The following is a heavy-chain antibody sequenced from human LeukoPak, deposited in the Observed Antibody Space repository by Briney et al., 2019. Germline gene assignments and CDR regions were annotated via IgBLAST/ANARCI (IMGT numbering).Heavy chain of an antibody. D-gene: IGHD6-19*01. Sequence: GGSLRLSCAASGFTFSSYDMHWVRQATGKGLEWVSAIGPAGDTYYPGSVKGRFTISRENAKNSLYLQMNSLRAEDTAVYYCARVGSGWKSVDVWGQGTTVTVSS. J-gene: IGHJ6*02. CDR3: ARVGSGWKSVDV. CDR2: IGPAGDT. CDR1: GFTFSSYD. V-gene: IGHV3-13*01.